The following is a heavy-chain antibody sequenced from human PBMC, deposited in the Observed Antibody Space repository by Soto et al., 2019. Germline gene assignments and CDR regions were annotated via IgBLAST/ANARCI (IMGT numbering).Heavy chain of an antibody. Sequence: VGSLRLSCAASGFTFSSYAMHWVRQAPGKGLEWVAVISYDGSNKYYADSVKGQVTISADKSITTAYLQWSSLKASDTAMYYCARLLVPPAQVGLSYYFYGMDVWAQGTTVTVSS. CDR3: ARLLVPPAQVGLSYYFYGMDV. D-gene: IGHD2-2*01. J-gene: IGHJ6*02. V-gene: IGHV3-30-3*01. CDR1: GFTFSSYA. CDR2: ISYDGSNK.